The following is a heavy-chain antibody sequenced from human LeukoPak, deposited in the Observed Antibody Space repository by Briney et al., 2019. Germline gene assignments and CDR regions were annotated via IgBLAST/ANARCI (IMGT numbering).Heavy chain of an antibody. CDR3: ASSSRHDYGDGFDI. V-gene: IGHV1-18*01. CDR2: ITAYNDNT. CDR1: GYSFLSIP. J-gene: IGHJ3*02. Sequence: ASVKVSCKASGYSFLSIPMSWVRQAPGQGLDWMGWITAYNDNTHYVQKFQGRVTMTTDALTTTAYMELTSLRPDDTAMYYCASSSRHDYGDGFDIWGQGTMVTVSS. D-gene: IGHD4/OR15-4a*01.